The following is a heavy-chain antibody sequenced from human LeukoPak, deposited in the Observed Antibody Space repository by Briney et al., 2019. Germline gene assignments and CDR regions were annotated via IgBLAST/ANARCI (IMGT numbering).Heavy chain of an antibody. J-gene: IGHJ4*02. CDR2: ISASGSTL. CDR1: GFTFSNYE. CDR3: ARTYYYDSSGYYYYTPGDY. Sequence: TGGSLRLSCAASGFTFSNYEMNWVRQAPGKGLEWVSYISASGSTLFYADSVRGRFTISRDNAKNSLSLQMNSLRAEDTAVYYCARTYYYDSSGYYYYTPGDYWGQGTLVTVSS. D-gene: IGHD3-22*01. V-gene: IGHV3-48*03.